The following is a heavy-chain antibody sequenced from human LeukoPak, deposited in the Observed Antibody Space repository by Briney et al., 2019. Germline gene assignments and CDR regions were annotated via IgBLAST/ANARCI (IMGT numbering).Heavy chain of an antibody. CDR1: GFTFGSYA. CDR3: AKDWRYFGVIIWGGSIYFDY. Sequence: PGGSLRLSCAASGFTFGSYAMSWVRQAPGKGLEWVSAVSGSGGSTYYADSVKGRFTISRDNSKNTLYLQMNSLRAEDTAVYYCAKDWRYFGVIIWGGSIYFDYWGQGTLVTVSS. D-gene: IGHD3-3*01. J-gene: IGHJ4*02. CDR2: VSGSGGST. V-gene: IGHV3-23*01.